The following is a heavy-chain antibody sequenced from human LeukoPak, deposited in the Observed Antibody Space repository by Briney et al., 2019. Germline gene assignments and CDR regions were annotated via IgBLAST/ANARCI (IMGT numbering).Heavy chain of an antibody. V-gene: IGHV4-4*07. CDR1: GGAVSRNR. CDR2: IHSSETT. Sequence: NSSETLSLTCTVSGGAVSRNRWNWIRQPAGKGLEWLGHIHSSETTKYNPSLKSRVTMSVDTSKNQLSLRLSSVTAADTAVYYCARGLTDDYSDFGVDVWGQGTTVIVSS. J-gene: IGHJ6*02. CDR3: ARGLTDDYSDFGVDV.